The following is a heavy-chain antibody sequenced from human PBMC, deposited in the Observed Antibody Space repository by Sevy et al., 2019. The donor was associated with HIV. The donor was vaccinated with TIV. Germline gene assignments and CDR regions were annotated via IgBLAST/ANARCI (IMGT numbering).Heavy chain of an antibody. V-gene: IGHV3-33*04. CDR1: GFTFSNYG. CDR2: IWYDGSNK. J-gene: IGHJ6*02. CDR3: ARDKLQSTGSLGNYCYGLDV. Sequence: GGYLRLSCAGSGFTFSNYGMHWVRQAPGKGLEWVAIIWYDGSNKYYTESVKGRFTISRDNSKNMLYLQMNGLRAEDTAVSYCARDKLQSTGSLGNYCYGLDVWGQGTRVTVSS. D-gene: IGHD3-16*01.